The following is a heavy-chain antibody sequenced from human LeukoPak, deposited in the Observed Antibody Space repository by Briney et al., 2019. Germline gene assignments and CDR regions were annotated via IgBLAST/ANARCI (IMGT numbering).Heavy chain of an antibody. D-gene: IGHD2-2*01. CDR2: ISYDGSNK. Sequence: PGGSLRLSCAASGFTFSSYAMHWVRQAPGKGLEWVAVISYDGSNKYYADSVKGRFTISRDNSKNTLYLQMNSLRAEDTAVYYCARGVVVLKYGMDVWGQGTTVTGSS. J-gene: IGHJ6*02. V-gene: IGHV3-30*04. CDR1: GFTFSSYA. CDR3: ARGVVVLKYGMDV.